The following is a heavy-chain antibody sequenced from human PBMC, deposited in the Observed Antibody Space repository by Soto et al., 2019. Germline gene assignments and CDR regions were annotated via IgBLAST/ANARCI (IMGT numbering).Heavy chain of an antibody. D-gene: IGHD1-1*01. CDR1: GYTFTSYG. J-gene: IGHJ4*02. V-gene: IGHV1-18*01. Sequence: QVRLVQSGAEVKKPGASVKVSCKGSGYTFTSYGITWVRQAPGQGLEWMGWISAHNGNTNYPQKLQGRVTVTRDTSTRTAYMELRSLRSDDTAVYYCARGRYGDYWGQGALVTVSS. CDR3: ARGRYGDY. CDR2: ISAHNGNT.